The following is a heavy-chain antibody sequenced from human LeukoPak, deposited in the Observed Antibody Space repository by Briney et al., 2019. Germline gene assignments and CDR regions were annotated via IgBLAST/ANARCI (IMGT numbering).Heavy chain of an antibody. CDR2: LSGSGRAT. D-gene: IGHD1/OR15-1a*01. CDR3: ARQRVMLTGTGGTWIDP. V-gene: IGHV3-23*01. Sequence: GGSLRLSCAASGFTFDDYAMHWVRQAPGKGLEWVSGLSGSGRATYYAHSVKGRFTISRENSKNTMFLQMHSLRVDDTAVYYCARQRVMLTGTGGTWIDPWGQGTLVTVSS. CDR1: GFTFDDYA. J-gene: IGHJ5*02.